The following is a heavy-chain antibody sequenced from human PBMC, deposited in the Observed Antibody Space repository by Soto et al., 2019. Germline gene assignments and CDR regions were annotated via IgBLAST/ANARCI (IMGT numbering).Heavy chain of an antibody. CDR2: ICPGDSDT. Sequence: PGESLKISCKGSGYSFTSYWIGWVRQMPGKGLEWMGIICPGDSDTRYSPSFQGQVTISADKSISTAYLQWSSLKASDTAMYYCARQYSSSSGNFDYWGQGTLVTVSS. CDR3: ARQYSSSSGNFDY. CDR1: GYSFTSYW. V-gene: IGHV5-51*01. J-gene: IGHJ4*02. D-gene: IGHD6-6*01.